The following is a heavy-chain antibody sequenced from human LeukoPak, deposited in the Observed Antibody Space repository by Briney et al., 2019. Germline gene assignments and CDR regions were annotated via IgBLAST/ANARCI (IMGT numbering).Heavy chain of an antibody. CDR1: GYTFTSYD. Sequence: ASVKVSCKASGYTFTSYDINWVRQATGQGLEWMGWMNPNSGNTGYAQKFQGRVTITRNTSISTAYMELSSLRSEDTAVYYCARVVGGYSYEDDAFDIWGQGTMVTVSS. V-gene: IGHV1-8*03. D-gene: IGHD5-18*01. CDR3: ARVVGGYSYEDDAFDI. J-gene: IGHJ3*02. CDR2: MNPNSGNT.